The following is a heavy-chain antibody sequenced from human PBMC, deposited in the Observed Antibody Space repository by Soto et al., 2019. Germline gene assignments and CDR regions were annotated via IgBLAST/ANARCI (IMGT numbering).Heavy chain of an antibody. CDR2: IYDSGNI. V-gene: IGHV4-38-2*01. Sequence: SETLSLTCAVSGYSISSGYYWGWIRQPPGKGLEWIGTIYDSGNIYYNPSLESRVSISVDTSKNQFSLKVTSVTAADTAVYYCARGGEDLYYGMDVWGHVTTVTVSS. CDR3: ARGGEDLYYGMDV. D-gene: IGHD2-21*01. J-gene: IGHJ6*02. CDR1: GYSISSGYY.